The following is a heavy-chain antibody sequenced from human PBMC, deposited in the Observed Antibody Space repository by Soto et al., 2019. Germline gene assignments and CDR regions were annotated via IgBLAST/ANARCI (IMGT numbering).Heavy chain of an antibody. Sequence: ASVKVSCKASGYTFTSYAMHWVRQAPGQRLEWMGWINAGNGNTKYSQKFQGRVTITRDTSASTAYMELSSLRSEDTAVYYCARDLQVVVRGGYYYYYMDVWGKGTTVTVSS. D-gene: IGHD3-10*01. CDR3: ARDLQVVVRGGYYYYYMDV. V-gene: IGHV1-3*01. CDR2: INAGNGNT. J-gene: IGHJ6*03. CDR1: GYTFTSYA.